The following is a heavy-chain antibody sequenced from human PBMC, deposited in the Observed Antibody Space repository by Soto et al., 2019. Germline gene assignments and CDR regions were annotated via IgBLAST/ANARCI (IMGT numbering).Heavy chain of an antibody. V-gene: IGHV4-34*01. D-gene: IGHD7-27*01. CDR1: GGSFSGYY. J-gene: IGHJ4*02. CDR2: INHSGST. CDR3: ARGWGRIFDY. Sequence: QVQLQQWGAGLLKPSETLSLTCAVYGGSFSGYYWSWIRQPPGKGLEWIGEINHSGSTNYNPSLKSRVTISEDTSKNQFSLKLSSVIAADTAVYYCARGWGRIFDYWGQGTLVTVSS.